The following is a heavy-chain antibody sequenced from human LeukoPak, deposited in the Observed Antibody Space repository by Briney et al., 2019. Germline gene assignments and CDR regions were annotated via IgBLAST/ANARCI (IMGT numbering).Heavy chain of an antibody. CDR3: AKDRPWATGRGNDY. CDR2: ISGSGTNS. J-gene: IGHJ4*02. V-gene: IGHV3-23*01. CDR1: GFTFSSNA. D-gene: IGHD5-24*01. Sequence: GGSLRLSCGASGFTFSSNAMSWVRQAPGKGREWVSTISGSGTNSYYADSVKGRFTISRDNSNNTLYLQMNSLRAEDTALYYCAKDRPWATGRGNDYWGQGTLVTVSS.